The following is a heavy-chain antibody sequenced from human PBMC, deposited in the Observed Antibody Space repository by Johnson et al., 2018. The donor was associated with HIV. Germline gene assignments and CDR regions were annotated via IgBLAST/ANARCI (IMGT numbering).Heavy chain of an antibody. CDR3: TIPDYLDSGVYH. J-gene: IGHJ3*01. Sequence: QVQLVESGGGVVQPGGSLRLSCAASGFTFSSYGMHWVRQAPGKGLEWVAFIRYDGSNKYYADSVKGRFTISSDNSKNTLYLQMNSLIAEDTAVYYWTIPDYLDSGVYHWGQGTMVTVSS. V-gene: IGHV3-30*02. D-gene: IGHD2-15*01. CDR2: IRYDGSNK. CDR1: GFTFSSYG.